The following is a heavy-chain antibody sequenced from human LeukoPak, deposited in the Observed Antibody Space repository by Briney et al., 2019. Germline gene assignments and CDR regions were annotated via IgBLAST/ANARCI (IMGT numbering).Heavy chain of an antibody. D-gene: IGHD3-9*01. CDR1: GGSISSSSYY. CDR3: ARLRYFGEFDY. J-gene: IGHJ4*02. CDR2: INHSGST. Sequence: SETLSLTCTVSGGSISSSSYYWSWIRQPPGKGLEWIGEINHSGSTNYNPSLKSRVTISVDTSKNQFSLKLSSVTAADTAVYYCARLRYFGEFDYWGQGTLVTVSS. V-gene: IGHV4-39*07.